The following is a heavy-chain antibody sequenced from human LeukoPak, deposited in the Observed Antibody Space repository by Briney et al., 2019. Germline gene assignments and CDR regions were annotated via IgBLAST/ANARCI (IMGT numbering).Heavy chain of an antibody. J-gene: IGHJ6*02. CDR2: ISSSSGDI. CDR3: ARDLGRSSTSLTYHYGMDV. D-gene: IGHD2-2*01. Sequence: GGSLRLSCAASGFTFSSYSMRWVRQAPGKGLEWVSSISSSSGDIYYADSVKGRFTISRDNAKNSLYLQMNSLKAEDTAVYYCARDLGRSSTSLTYHYGMDVWGQGTTVTVSS. CDR1: GFTFSSYS. V-gene: IGHV3-21*01.